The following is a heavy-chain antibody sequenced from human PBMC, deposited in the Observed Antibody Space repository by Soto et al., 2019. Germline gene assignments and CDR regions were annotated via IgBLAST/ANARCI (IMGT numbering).Heavy chain of an antibody. J-gene: IGHJ5*02. CDR2: IKTDGSNT. CDR1: GFTFSNYW. V-gene: IGHV3-74*01. D-gene: IGHD2-15*01. Sequence: GGSLRLSCAASGFTFSNYWMHWVRQAPGKGLVWVSRIKTDGSNTRYADSVMGRFTISRDNAKNTVYLQMNSLGAEDTAVYYCVRDTRNCYDPWGQGTLVTVSS. CDR3: VRDTRNCYDP.